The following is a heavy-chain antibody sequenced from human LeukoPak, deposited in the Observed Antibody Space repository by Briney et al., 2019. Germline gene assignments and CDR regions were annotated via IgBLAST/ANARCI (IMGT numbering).Heavy chain of an antibody. D-gene: IGHD6-19*01. CDR2: IYYSGSA. CDR3: ARDRDSSGWFDY. J-gene: IGHJ4*02. V-gene: IGHV4-59*01. CDR1: GGSISSYY. Sequence: PSETLSLTCTVSGGSISSYYWGWIRQPPGKGLEWIGFIYYSGSANYNPSLKSRVTMSVDMSKNQFSLKLSSVTAADTAFYYCARDRDSSGWFDYWGQGALVTVSS.